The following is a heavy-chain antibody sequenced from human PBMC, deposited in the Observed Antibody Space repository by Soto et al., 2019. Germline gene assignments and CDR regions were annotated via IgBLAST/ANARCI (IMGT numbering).Heavy chain of an antibody. CDR3: AHSPIGSSPWDH. J-gene: IGHJ4*02. Sequence: QITLKESGPTLVKPIQTLTLTCTFSGFSLRTSGVGVGWIRQPPGKALEWLALIYWDDDKRYSPSLKSRLSIPKDPSKNQVLLRMTNMDPVDTATYYCAHSPIGSSPWDHWGQETLVTVSS. V-gene: IGHV2-5*02. D-gene: IGHD1-26*01. CDR1: GFSLRTSGVG. CDR2: IYWDDDK.